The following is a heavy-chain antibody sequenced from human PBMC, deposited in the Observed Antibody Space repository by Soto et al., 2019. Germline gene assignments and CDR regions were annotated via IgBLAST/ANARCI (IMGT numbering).Heavy chain of an antibody. CDR1: GFTFSSYA. D-gene: IGHD2-15*01. V-gene: IGHV3-23*01. J-gene: IGHJ6*03. Sequence: GSLRLSCAASGFTFSSYAMSWVRQAPGKGLEWVSAISGSGGSTYYADSVKGRFTISRDNSKNTLYLQMNSLRAEDTAVYYCAKSSYEYCSGGSCQYYYYYYYMDVWGKGTTVTVSS. CDR3: AKSSYEYCSGGSCQYYYYYYYMDV. CDR2: ISGSGGST.